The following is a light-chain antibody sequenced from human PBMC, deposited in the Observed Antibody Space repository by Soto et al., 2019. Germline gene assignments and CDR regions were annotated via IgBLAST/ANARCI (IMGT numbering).Light chain of an antibody. Sequence: QSVLTQPPSASGSPGQSVTISCTGTSSDVGGYNYVSWYQQHPGKAPKLMIYEVSKRPSGVPDRFCGSKSGNTASLTVSGLQAEDEADYYCSSYAGSNNLGVFGGGTKLTVL. J-gene: IGLJ2*01. CDR1: SSDVGGYNY. V-gene: IGLV2-8*01. CDR2: EVS. CDR3: SSYAGSNNLGV.